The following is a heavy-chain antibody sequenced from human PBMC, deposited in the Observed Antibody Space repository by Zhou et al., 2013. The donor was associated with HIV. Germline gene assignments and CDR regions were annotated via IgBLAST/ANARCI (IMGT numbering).Heavy chain of an antibody. V-gene: IGHV4-38-2*02. CDR3: ARPVRGVTSAFDV. CDR1: GYSISSGYY. D-gene: IGHD3-10*01. Sequence: VQVQESGPGLVKPSETLSLTCTVSGYSISSGYYWGWIRQPPGRGLEWIGSIYHSGSTYYNPSLKSRVTISVDTSKNQLSLRLSSVTAADTAVYYCARPVRGVTSAFDVWGQGTMVTVSS. J-gene: IGHJ3*01. CDR2: IYHSGST.